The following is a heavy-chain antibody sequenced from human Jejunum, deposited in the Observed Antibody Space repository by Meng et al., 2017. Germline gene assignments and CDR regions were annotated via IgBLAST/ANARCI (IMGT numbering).Heavy chain of an antibody. V-gene: IGHV1-2*06. D-gene: IGHD3-10*01. CDR1: GYTFIDHF. CDR3: ARQGRPGGGSGPTFDY. J-gene: IGHJ4*02. Sequence: QVRLGQSGAGVKKPGASVKVSCKASGYTFIDHFMHWVRQAPGQGLEWMGRINPNSGDTDLAQKFLDRVTMTRDTSITTAYMELSSLTSDDTAVYFCARQGRPGGGSGPTFDYWGQGSLVTVSS. CDR2: INPNSGDT.